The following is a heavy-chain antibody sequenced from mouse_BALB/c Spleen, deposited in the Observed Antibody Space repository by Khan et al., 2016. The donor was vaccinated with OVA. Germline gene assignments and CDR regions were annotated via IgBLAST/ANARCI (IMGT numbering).Heavy chain of an antibody. J-gene: IGHJ2*01. D-gene: IGHD2-12*01. Sequence: EVELVESGGGIVQPGGSLKRSCAASRYTISSYGMPWVHQTPGKRLELVATIDSNGGSTNYPDSFKRRFTISGDNANNTAYLQIRSLKSEHTAMYYCAESAIWGQGTTLTVSS. V-gene: IGHV5-6-3*01. CDR2: IDSNGGST. CDR3: AESAI. CDR1: RYTISSYG.